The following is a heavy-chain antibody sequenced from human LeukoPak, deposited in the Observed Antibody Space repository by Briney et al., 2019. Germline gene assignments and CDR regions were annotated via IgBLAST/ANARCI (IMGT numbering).Heavy chain of an antibody. D-gene: IGHD4-17*01. V-gene: IGHV1-18*01. CDR1: GYTFTTYG. CDR3: ARDRSEFGDYGGF. Sequence: ASVKVSRKASGYTFTTYGISWVRQAPGQGLEWMGWISASNSNTKYAQNLQGRVTMTTDTFTSTAYMELRSLRSDDTAAYYCARDRSEFGDYGGFWGQGTLVTVSS. CDR2: ISASNSNT. J-gene: IGHJ4*02.